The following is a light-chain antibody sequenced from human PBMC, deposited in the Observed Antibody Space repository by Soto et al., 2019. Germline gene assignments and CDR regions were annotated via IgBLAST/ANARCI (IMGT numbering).Light chain of an antibody. CDR2: EVT. J-gene: IGLJ1*01. Sequence: QSVLTQPPSASGSPGQSVTISCTGTSSDVGGYNYVSWYQQHPSKAPKLILYEVTKRPSGVPDRFSGSKSGNTASLTVSGLQAEDEADYFCCSYAGGYTYLFGTGTKVTVL. V-gene: IGLV2-8*01. CDR3: CSYAGGYTYL. CDR1: SSDVGGYNY.